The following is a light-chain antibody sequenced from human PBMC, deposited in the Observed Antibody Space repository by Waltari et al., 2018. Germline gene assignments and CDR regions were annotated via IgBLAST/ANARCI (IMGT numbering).Light chain of an antibody. CDR1: SSDVGGYKY. CDR2: DVS. J-gene: IGLJ3*02. CDR3: SSYTSSNTWV. Sequence: QSALTQPASVSGSPGPSITISCTGTSSDVGGYKYVSWYQQDPGKAPKLMIYDVSKRPSGVSNRFSGSKSGNTVSLTISGLQAEDEADYYCSSYTSSNTWVFGGGTKLTVL. V-gene: IGLV2-14*01.